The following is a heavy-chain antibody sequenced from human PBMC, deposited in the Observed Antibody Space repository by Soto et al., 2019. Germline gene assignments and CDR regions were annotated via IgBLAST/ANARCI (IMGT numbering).Heavy chain of an antibody. J-gene: IGHJ4*03. CDR3: TTDSYSSILTVRFDY. CDR2: IKSKTDGGTP. D-gene: IGHD3-9*01. CDR1: GVIFNKAL. Sequence: GRSLTLSYASAGVIFNKALINLVRQEQGKGLEWVGRIKSKTDGGTPDFAAPVKGRFAISRDDSKNVVYLQMNSLKVEDTGIYFFTTDSYSSILTVRFDYWGHGTLVTVSS. V-gene: IGHV3-15*07.